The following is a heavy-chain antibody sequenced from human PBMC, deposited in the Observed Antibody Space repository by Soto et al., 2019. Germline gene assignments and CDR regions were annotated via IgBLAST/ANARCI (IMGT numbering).Heavy chain of an antibody. CDR2: ISAYNGNT. CDR1: GYTFTSYG. J-gene: IGHJ4*02. D-gene: IGHD3-10*01. Sequence: GASVKVSCKASGYTFTSYGISWVRQAPGQGLEWMGWISAYNGNTNYAQKLQGRVTMTTDTSTSTAYMELRSLRSDDTAVYYCARESGFDPYGSGSYYDYWGQGTLVTVSS. CDR3: ARESGFDPYGSGSYYDY. V-gene: IGHV1-18*01.